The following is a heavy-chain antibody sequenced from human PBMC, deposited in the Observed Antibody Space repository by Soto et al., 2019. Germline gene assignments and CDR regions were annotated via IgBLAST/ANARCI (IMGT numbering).Heavy chain of an antibody. V-gene: IGHV3-49*03. CDR2: IRSKGYGGTT. D-gene: IGHD2-2*01. CDR3: ASLTSWSQEYYYGMDV. Sequence: GGSLRLSCTGSGFTFGDFGMSWFRQAPGKGLEWLSFIRSKGYGGTTESAASVRGRFITSRDDSKGIAYLQMNSLKTEGTAVYYCASLTSWSQEYYYGMDVWGQGTTVTVSS. J-gene: IGHJ6*02. CDR1: GFTFGDFG.